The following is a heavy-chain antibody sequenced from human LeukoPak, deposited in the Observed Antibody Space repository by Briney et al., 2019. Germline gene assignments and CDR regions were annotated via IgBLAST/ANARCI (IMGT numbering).Heavy chain of an antibody. CDR1: GYTFTGYY. CDR2: INPNSGGT. V-gene: IGHV1-2*04. Sequence: ASVKVSCKASGYTFTGYYMHWVRQAPGQGLEWMGWINPNSGGTDYAQKFQGWVTMTRDTSISTAYMELSRLRSDDTAVYYCARDITGTTGLGVDAFDIWGQGTMVTVSS. D-gene: IGHD1-20*01. CDR3: ARDITGTTGLGVDAFDI. J-gene: IGHJ3*02.